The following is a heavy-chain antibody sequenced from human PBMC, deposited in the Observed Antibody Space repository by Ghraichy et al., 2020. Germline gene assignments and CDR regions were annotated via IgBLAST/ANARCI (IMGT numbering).Heavy chain of an antibody. V-gene: IGHV3-33*01. CDR1: GFTFSSYG. CDR3: ARDLLFGPGAVVY. CDR2: IWYDGSNK. J-gene: IGHJ4*02. Sequence: GGSLRLSCAASGFTFSSYGMHWVRQAPGKGLEWVAVIWYDGSNKYYADSVKGRFTISRDNSKNTLYLEMNSLRAEDTAVYYCARDLLFGPGAVVYWGQGTLVTVSS. D-gene: IGHD3-10*01.